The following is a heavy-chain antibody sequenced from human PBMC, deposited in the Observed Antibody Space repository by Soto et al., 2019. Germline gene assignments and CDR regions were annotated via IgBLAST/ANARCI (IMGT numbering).Heavy chain of an antibody. CDR1: GFSLSSYG. V-gene: IGHV3-33*01. CDR3: ARDSGSSWNAGYYYNMDV. D-gene: IGHD6-13*01. J-gene: IGHJ6*02. CDR2: IWYDGSNK. Sequence: GGSLRLSCAVSGFSLSSYGIHWVRQAPGKGLEWVTVIWYDGSNKYYADSVKGRFTVSRDNSKNTVYLQMNGLRAEDTAVYYCARDSGSSWNAGYYYNMDVWGQGTTVTVSS.